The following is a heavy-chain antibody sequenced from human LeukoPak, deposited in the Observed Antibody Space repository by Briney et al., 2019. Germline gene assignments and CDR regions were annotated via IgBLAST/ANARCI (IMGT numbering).Heavy chain of an antibody. J-gene: IGHJ5*01. V-gene: IGHV4-59*08. CDR1: GGSISSYY. Sequence: SETLSLTCTVSGGSISSYYWTWIRQPPGKALEWIGYIYYSGSTNYNPSLKSRATISVDRSKTQFFLKLRSVAAADTAVYYCARLSNYDILTGNSWFDSWGQGTLVTVSS. CDR2: IYYSGST. CDR3: ARLSNYDILTGNSWFDS. D-gene: IGHD3-9*01.